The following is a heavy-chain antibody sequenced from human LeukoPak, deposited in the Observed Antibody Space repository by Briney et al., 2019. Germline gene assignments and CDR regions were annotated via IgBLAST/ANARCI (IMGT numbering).Heavy chain of an antibody. Sequence: PGRSLRLSCAASGFTFSRYGMHWVRQAPGKGLEWVAVIWYDGSNKYHAESVKGRFIISRDNSKNTLYLQMNSLRAEDTAVYYCARETATMPLLDYWGQGTLVTVSS. CDR2: IWYDGSNK. D-gene: IGHD5-24*01. J-gene: IGHJ4*02. CDR1: GFTFSRYG. CDR3: ARETATMPLLDY. V-gene: IGHV3-33*01.